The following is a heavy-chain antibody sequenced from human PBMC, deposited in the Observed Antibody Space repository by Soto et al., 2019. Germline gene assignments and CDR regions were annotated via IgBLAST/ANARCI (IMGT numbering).Heavy chain of an antibody. CDR3: AHRYSVIGYCYYTLDY. D-gene: IGHD2-21*02. J-gene: IGHJ4*02. CDR2: IYWNDNK. CDR1: GFSLSTSGLA. V-gene: IGHV2-5*01. Sequence: QITLKESGPTLVESTQTLTLTCTFSGFSLSTSGLAVGWIRQPPGKALEWLALIYWNDNKLYSPSLKSRLTISKDTSKNQVVLTMTNMDPVDTATYYCAHRYSVIGYCYYTLDYWGQGILVTVSS.